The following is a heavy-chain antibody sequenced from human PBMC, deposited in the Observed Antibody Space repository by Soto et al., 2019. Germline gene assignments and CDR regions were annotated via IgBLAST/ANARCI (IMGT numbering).Heavy chain of an antibody. CDR3: AKAPSIRFLEWLLG. CDR1: GFTFSSYG. J-gene: IGHJ4*02. Sequence: GGSLRLSCAASGFTFSSYGMHWVRQAPGKGLEWVSAISGSGGSTYYADSVKGRFTISRDNSKNTLYLQMNSLRAEDTAVYYCAKAPSIRFLEWLLGWGQGTLVTVSS. D-gene: IGHD3-3*01. CDR2: ISGSGGST. V-gene: IGHV3-23*01.